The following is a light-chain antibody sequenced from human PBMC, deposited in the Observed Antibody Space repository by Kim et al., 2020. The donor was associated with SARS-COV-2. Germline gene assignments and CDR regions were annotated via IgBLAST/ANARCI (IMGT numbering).Light chain of an antibody. CDR1: SNNVGNQG. CDR2: RNN. V-gene: IGLV10-54*01. J-gene: IGLJ3*02. CDR3: SAWDITLSAWV. Sequence: QTATFTCTGNSNNVGNQGAAWLQQHQGHPPKLLSYRNNNRPSGISERFSASRSGNTASLTITRRQPEDEADYYCSAWDITLSAWVFGGGTQLTVL.